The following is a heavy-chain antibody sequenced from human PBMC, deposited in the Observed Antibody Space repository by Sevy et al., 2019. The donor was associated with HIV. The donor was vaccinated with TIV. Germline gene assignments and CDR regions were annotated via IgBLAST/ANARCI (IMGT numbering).Heavy chain of an antibody. CDR2: IIPIFGTT. CDR1: GGTFSNYA. Sequence: ASVKVSCKASGGTFSNYALSWARQAPGQGLEWMGGIIPIFGTTNFAQTFQGRVTITADEFTSTAYMELSSLSSADTAVYYCARTPILVIPGATDLYFDNWGQGTLVTVSS. D-gene: IGHD2-2*01. CDR3: ARTPILVIPGATDLYFDN. V-gene: IGHV1-69*13. J-gene: IGHJ4*02.